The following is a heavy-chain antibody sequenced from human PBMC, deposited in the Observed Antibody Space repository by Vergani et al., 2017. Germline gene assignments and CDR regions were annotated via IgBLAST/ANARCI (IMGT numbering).Heavy chain of an antibody. CDR3: AGHSTVEWLVKLGWIDP. Sequence: QLQLQESGPGLVKPSATLSLTCSVPGASIRSSNYYWGWIRQPPGKGLEWIASIYYSGSTYYNPSLKSRVTISVDTSKNKFSLKLSSMTAADTAVYFCAGHSTVEWLVKLGWIDPWGQGILVTVSS. CDR1: GASIRSSNYY. J-gene: IGHJ5*02. V-gene: IGHV4-39*01. CDR2: IYYSGST. D-gene: IGHD6-19*01.